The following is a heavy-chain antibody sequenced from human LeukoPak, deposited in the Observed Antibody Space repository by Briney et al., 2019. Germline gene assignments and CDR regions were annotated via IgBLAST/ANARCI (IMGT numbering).Heavy chain of an antibody. V-gene: IGHV1-18*01. CDR2: ISAYNGNT. Sequence: ASVKVSCTASGYTFTSYGISWVRQAPGQGLEWMGWISAYNGNTNYAQKLQGRVTMTTDTSTSTAYMELRSLRSDDTAVYYCARDWVGYYYDSSGYYPFDYWGQGTLVTVSS. CDR1: GYTFTSYG. J-gene: IGHJ4*02. D-gene: IGHD3-22*01. CDR3: ARDWVGYYYDSSGYYPFDY.